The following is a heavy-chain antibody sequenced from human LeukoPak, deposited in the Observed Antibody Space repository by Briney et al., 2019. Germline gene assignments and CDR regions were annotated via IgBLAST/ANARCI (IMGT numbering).Heavy chain of an antibody. CDR3: ARTYFDFRTVDS. J-gene: IGHJ5*01. Sequence: SETLSLTCTVSGGSISSSSFYWGWIRQPPGKGLEWIGNIYYSGSTYYNPSLRSRVTISVDTSKNQFSLKLSSVTAADTAVYYCARTYFDFRTVDSRGQGTLVIVSS. D-gene: IGHD3-3*01. CDR2: IYYSGST. CDR1: GGSISSSSFY. V-gene: IGHV4-39*01.